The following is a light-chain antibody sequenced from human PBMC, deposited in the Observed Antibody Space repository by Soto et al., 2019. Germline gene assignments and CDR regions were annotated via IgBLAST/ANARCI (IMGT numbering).Light chain of an antibody. Sequence: EIVLTQSPGTLSLSPGERATLSCGASHSVSSSYLAWYQQKPGQAPRLLIYGASTRATDIPPSFTGSGSGTEFTLTISSLQSEDIAVYYCQQDNKWPQTFGQGTKVDIK. J-gene: IGKJ1*01. V-gene: IGKV3-15*01. CDR2: GAS. CDR3: QQDNKWPQT. CDR1: HSVSSSY.